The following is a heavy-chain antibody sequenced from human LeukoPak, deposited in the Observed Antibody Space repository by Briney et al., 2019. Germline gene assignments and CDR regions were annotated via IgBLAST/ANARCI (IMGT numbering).Heavy chain of an antibody. Sequence: ASVKVSCTASGGTFSSYSISWVRQAPGQGLEWMGWIIPSLGIPNYAQKFQGRVTISVDRSTNTAYMYLNSLRSDDTAVYYCAKDKQWLVIGAFDIWGQGTMVTVSS. CDR2: IIPSLGIP. CDR1: GGTFSSYS. CDR3: AKDKQWLVIGAFDI. D-gene: IGHD6-19*01. J-gene: IGHJ3*02. V-gene: IGHV1-69*10.